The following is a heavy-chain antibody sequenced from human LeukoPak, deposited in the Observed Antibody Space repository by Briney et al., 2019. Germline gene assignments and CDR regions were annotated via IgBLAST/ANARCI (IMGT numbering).Heavy chain of an antibody. V-gene: IGHV1-69*04. J-gene: IGHJ4*02. D-gene: IGHD3-10*01. CDR2: IIPILGIA. CDR1: GGTFSSYA. Sequence: ASVKVSCKASGGTFSSYAISWVRQAPGQGLEWMGRIIPILGIANYAQKFQGRVTITADKSTSTAYMELSSLRSEDTAVYYCARDSDYYGSGSYSFDYWGQGTLVTVSS. CDR3: ARDSDYYGSGSYSFDY.